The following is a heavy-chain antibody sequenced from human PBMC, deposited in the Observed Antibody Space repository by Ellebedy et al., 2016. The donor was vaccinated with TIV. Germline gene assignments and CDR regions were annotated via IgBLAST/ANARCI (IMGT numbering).Heavy chain of an antibody. CDR2: LTHTGRT. CDR1: GGCFNSYY. Sequence: SETLSLXCTVSGGCFNSYYWTWIRQPPGKGLEWVGHLTHTGRTNYNPSLQSRVTISMDSSKNQFSFKVTSVTAADTAVYYCSREEDNSSQRDWGQGTLVTVSS. D-gene: IGHD1-1*01. CDR3: SREEDNSSQRD. J-gene: IGHJ4*02. V-gene: IGHV4-4*08.